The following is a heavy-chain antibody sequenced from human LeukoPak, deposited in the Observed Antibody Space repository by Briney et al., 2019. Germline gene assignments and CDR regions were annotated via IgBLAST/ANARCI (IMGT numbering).Heavy chain of an antibody. Sequence: KPSETLSLTCTVSGGSISNYYWSWIRQPPGKGLEWIGYIYYSGSTNYNPSLKSRVTISVDTSKNQFSLKLSSVTAADTAVYYCARTPPGLGYHFDYWGQGTLVTVSS. CDR2: IYYSGST. CDR1: GGSISNYY. J-gene: IGHJ4*02. V-gene: IGHV4-59*01. D-gene: IGHD3-16*01. CDR3: ARTPPGLGYHFDY.